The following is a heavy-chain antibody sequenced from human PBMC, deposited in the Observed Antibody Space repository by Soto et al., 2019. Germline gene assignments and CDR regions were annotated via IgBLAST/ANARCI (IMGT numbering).Heavy chain of an antibody. CDR3: ARDRVRRDNKPYGMDV. CDR1: GGSISRGGYY. CDR2: TYNSVST. J-gene: IGHJ6*02. Sequence: SETLSLTCTVSGGSISRGGYYWSWIRQNPGKGLEWIGYTYNSVSTYYNPSLKSRVTISVDTSKNQFSLKLTSVTAADTAVYYCARDRVRRDNKPYGMDVWGQGTTVTVSS. D-gene: IGHD2-21*01. V-gene: IGHV4-31*03.